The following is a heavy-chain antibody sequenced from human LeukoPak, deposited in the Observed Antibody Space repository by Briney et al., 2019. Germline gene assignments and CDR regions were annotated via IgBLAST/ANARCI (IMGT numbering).Heavy chain of an antibody. CDR1: GYTLTELS. CDR3: ARVLNYDFWSGYYTGMGVYNY. D-gene: IGHD3-3*01. V-gene: IGHV1-24*01. Sequence: ASVKVSCKVSGYTLTELSMHWVRQAPGKGLEWMGGFDPEDGETIYAQKFKGRVTMTEDTSTDTAYMELSSLRSEDTAVYYCARVLNYDFWSGYYTGMGVYNYWGQGTPSPSPQ. CDR2: FDPEDGET. J-gene: IGHJ4*02.